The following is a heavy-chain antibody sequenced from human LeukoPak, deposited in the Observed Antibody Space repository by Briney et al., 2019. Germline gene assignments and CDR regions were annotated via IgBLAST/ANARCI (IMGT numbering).Heavy chain of an antibody. CDR2: FDPEDGET. CDR1: GYTLTELS. V-gene: IGHV1-24*01. D-gene: IGHD6-13*01. CDR3: ARIPPLSSSWYSLIPYYYYGMDV. Sequence: SVKVSCKVSGYTLTELSMHWVRQAPGKGLEWMGGFDPEDGETIYAQKFQGRVTMTEDTSTDTAYMELSSLRSEDTAVYYCARIPPLSSSWYSLIPYYYYGMDVWGQGTTVTVSS. J-gene: IGHJ6*02.